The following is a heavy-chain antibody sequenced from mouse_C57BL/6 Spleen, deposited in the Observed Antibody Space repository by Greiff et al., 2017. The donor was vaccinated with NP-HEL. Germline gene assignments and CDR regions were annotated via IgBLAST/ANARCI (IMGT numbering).Heavy chain of an antibody. CDR3: ARDGIYYYGSSYEGFAY. D-gene: IGHD1-1*01. CDR2: IYPGSGST. V-gene: IGHV1-55*01. J-gene: IGHJ3*01. Sequence: QVQLQQPGAELVKPGASVKMSCKASGYTFTSYWITWVKQRPGQGLEWIGDIYPGSGSTNYNEKFKSKATLTVDTSSSTAYMQLSSLTSEDSAVYYCARDGIYYYGSSYEGFAYWGQGTLVTVSA. CDR1: GYTFTSYW.